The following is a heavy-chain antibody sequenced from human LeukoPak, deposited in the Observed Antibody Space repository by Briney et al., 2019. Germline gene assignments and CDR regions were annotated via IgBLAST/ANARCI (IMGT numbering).Heavy chain of an antibody. V-gene: IGHV3-53*01. CDR1: GFTVSSNY. CDR3: ARDAYDSSGYSHAFDI. CDR2: IYSGGST. J-gene: IGHJ3*02. Sequence: QAGGSLRLSCAASGFTVSSNYMSWVRQAPRKGLEWVSVIYSGGSTYYADSVKGRFTISRDNSKNTLYLQMNSLRAEDTAVYYCARDAYDSSGYSHAFDIWGQGTMVTVSS. D-gene: IGHD3-22*01.